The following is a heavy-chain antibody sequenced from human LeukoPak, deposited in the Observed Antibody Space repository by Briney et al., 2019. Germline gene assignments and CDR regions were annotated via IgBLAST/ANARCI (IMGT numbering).Heavy chain of an antibody. CDR3: AREPNYCSSTSCYLLNWFDP. Sequence: SETLSLTCAVSGYSISSGYYWGWIRQPPEKGLEWIGSIYHSGSTYYNPSLKSRVTISVDTSKNQFSLKLSSVTAADTAVYYCAREPNYCSSTSCYLLNWFDPWGQGTLVTVSS. V-gene: IGHV4-38-2*02. CDR2: IYHSGST. D-gene: IGHD2-2*01. J-gene: IGHJ5*02. CDR1: GYSISSGYY.